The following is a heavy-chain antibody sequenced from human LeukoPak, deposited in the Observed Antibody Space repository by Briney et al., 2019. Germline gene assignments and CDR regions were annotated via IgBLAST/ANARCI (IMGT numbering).Heavy chain of an antibody. CDR3: ARERSLTVAGTNWFDP. CDR2: INHSGST. J-gene: IGHJ5*02. D-gene: IGHD6-19*01. CDR1: GGSISSSSYY. Sequence: SETLSLTCTVSGGSISSSSYYWGWIRQPPGKGLEWIGEINHSGSTNYNPSLKSRVTISVDTSKNQFSLKLSSVTAADTAVYYCARERSLTVAGTNWFDPWGQGTLVTVSS. V-gene: IGHV4-39*07.